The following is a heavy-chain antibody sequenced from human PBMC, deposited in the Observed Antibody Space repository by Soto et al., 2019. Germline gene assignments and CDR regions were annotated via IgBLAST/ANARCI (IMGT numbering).Heavy chain of an antibody. J-gene: IGHJ4*02. V-gene: IGHV4-30-4*01. CDR3: DREGLGMVGFDF. CDR2: IYASGST. D-gene: IGHD2-8*01. CDR1: GASISRGHYS. Sequence: QLQLQESGPGLVKPSQTLTLTCLINGASISRGHYSWNWIRQSPWKGLEWLGYIYASGSTQNNPSLQARDTLSVDTTQNHFSLSLTSVTAADSGIYYCDREGLGMVGFDFWGPGTLFSVSS.